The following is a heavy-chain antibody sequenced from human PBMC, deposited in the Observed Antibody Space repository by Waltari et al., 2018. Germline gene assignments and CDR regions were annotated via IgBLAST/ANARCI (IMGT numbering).Heavy chain of an antibody. D-gene: IGHD3-16*01. CDR2: ISSSSSYI. CDR3: AREGGIGTWYFDL. J-gene: IGHJ2*01. Sequence: EWVSSISSSSSYIYYADSVKGRFTISRDNAKNSLYLQMNSLRAEDTAVYYCAREGGIGTWYFDLWGCGTLVTVSS. V-gene: IGHV3-21*01.